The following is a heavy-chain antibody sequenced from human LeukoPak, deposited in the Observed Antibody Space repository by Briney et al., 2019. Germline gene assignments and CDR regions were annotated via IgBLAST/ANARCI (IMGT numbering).Heavy chain of an antibody. D-gene: IGHD4-17*01. Sequence: KPGGSLRLSCAASGFTFSSYSMNWVHQAPGKGLEWVSSISSSSSYIYYADSVKGRFTISRDNAKNSLYLQMNSLRAEDTAVYYCARDPDYGDSGFDYWGQGTLVTVSS. CDR3: ARDPDYGDSGFDY. CDR2: ISSSSSYI. J-gene: IGHJ4*02. CDR1: GFTFSSYS. V-gene: IGHV3-21*01.